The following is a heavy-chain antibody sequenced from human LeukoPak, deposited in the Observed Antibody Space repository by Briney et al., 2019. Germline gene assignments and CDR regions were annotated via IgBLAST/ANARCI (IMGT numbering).Heavy chain of an antibody. CDR2: INPSGGST. Sequence: ASVKVSCKASGYTFTSYYIDWVRQAPGQGLEWMGVINPSGGSTRYAQKFQGRVTMTGDPSTRTVYMELSSLTSDDTAVYYCARNSFRVNTHYFYGMDVWGQGTTVTVSS. CDR3: ARNSFRVNTHYFYGMDV. J-gene: IGHJ6*02. D-gene: IGHD3-10*01. V-gene: IGHV1-46*01. CDR1: GYTFTSYY.